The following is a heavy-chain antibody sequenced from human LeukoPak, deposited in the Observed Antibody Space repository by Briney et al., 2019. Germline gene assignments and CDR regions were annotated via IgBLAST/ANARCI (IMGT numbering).Heavy chain of an antibody. Sequence: ASVKVSCKASGYTFTSYGISWVRQAPGQGLEWMGWISAYNGNTTYAQMLQGRVTMTTDTSTSTAYMELRSLRSDDTAVYYWARSSGGPSEHRIAAPPGGYYYMDVWGKGTTVTVSS. D-gene: IGHD6-13*01. J-gene: IGHJ6*03. CDR1: GYTFTSYG. CDR3: ARSSGGPSEHRIAAPPGGYYYMDV. CDR2: ISAYNGNT. V-gene: IGHV1-18*01.